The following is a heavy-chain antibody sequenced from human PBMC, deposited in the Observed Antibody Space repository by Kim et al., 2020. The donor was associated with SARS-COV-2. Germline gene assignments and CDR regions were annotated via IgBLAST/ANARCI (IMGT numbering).Heavy chain of an antibody. J-gene: IGHJ4*02. CDR2: ISSSGSTI. V-gene: IGHV3-48*03. Sequence: GGSLRLSCAASGFTFSSYEMNWVRQAPGKGLEWVSYISSSGSTIYYADSVKGRFTISRDNAKNSLYLQMNSLRAEDTAVYYCAREGAAIAVAGPGEINYWGQGTLVTVSS. D-gene: IGHD6-19*01. CDR1: GFTFSSYE. CDR3: AREGAAIAVAGPGEINY.